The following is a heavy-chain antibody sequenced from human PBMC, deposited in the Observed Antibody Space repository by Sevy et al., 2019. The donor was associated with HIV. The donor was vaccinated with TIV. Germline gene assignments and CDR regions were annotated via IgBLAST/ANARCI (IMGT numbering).Heavy chain of an antibody. CDR3: TRDDIYSHPWEFDW. D-gene: IGHD5-18*01. J-gene: IGHJ4*01. CDR2: FNPNNDDS. V-gene: IGHV1-2*02. CDR1: GFTFSDYY. Sequence: ASVKVSCKASGFTFSDYYMNWVRQAPGQGIEWMGWFNPNNDDSRSAQKFQGRVTLTGDMSISTAYMELTRLRSDDTAIYFCTRDDIYSHPWEFDWWGHGALVTVSS.